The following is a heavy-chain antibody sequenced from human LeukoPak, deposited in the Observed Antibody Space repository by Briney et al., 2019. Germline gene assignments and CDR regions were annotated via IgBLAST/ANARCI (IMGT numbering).Heavy chain of an antibody. CDR1: GYTFTSYY. Sequence: ASVKVSCKASGYTFTSYYIHWVRQAPGQGLEWMGIINPSGDRTTYARKFQGRVTMTRDTSTSTVYMELSSLRSEDTAVYYCAYSVRGATGGYYYYGMDVWGQGTTVTVSS. V-gene: IGHV1-46*03. D-gene: IGHD3-10*01. J-gene: IGHJ6*02. CDR2: INPSGDRT. CDR3: AYSVRGATGGYYYYGMDV.